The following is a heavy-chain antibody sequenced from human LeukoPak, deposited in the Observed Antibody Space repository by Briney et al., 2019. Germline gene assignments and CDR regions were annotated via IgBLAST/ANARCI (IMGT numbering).Heavy chain of an antibody. J-gene: IGHJ4*02. D-gene: IGHD2/OR15-2a*01. CDR1: GGSISSSSYY. Sequence: SETLSLTCTVSGGSISSSSYYWGWIRQPPGKGLEWIGSIYYSGSTYYNPSLKSRVTILVDTSKNQFSLKLSSVTAADTAVYYCARGRSYGNLYYFDYWGQGTLVTVSS. CDR3: ARGRSYGNLYYFDY. V-gene: IGHV4-39*07. CDR2: IYYSGST.